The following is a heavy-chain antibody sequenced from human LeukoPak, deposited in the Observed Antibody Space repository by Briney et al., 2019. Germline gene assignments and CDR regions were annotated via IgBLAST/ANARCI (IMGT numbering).Heavy chain of an antibody. Sequence: ASVRVSCTASGYTFTSYGISWVRQAPGQGLEWMGWISAYNGNTNYAQKLQGRVTMTTDTSTSTACMELRSLRSDDTAVYYCARETPGAGHFDYWGQGSLVTVSS. CDR2: ISAYNGNT. J-gene: IGHJ4*02. CDR1: GYTFTSYG. V-gene: IGHV1-18*01. CDR3: ARETPGAGHFDY. D-gene: IGHD7-27*01.